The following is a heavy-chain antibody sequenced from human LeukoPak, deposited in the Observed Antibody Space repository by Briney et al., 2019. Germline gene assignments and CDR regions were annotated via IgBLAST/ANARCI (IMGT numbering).Heavy chain of an antibody. CDR1: SVSISSISYF. Sequence: KSSETLSLTSTVSSVSISSISYFWGSIRQPPGKGLVWIGEINHSGRTNYNPSRKSRASISVDTTTNQFSMKLSSVTAAVTAVYYCARGLSYSSSWYYSYYWGQGTLVTVSS. V-gene: IGHV4-39*07. CDR3: ARGLSYSSSWYYSYY. D-gene: IGHD6-13*01. J-gene: IGHJ4*02. CDR2: INHSGRT.